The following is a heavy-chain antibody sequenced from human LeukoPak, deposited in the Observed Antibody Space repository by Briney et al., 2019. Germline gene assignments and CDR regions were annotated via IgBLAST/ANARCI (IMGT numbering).Heavy chain of an antibody. CDR1: GFSLGRYS. V-gene: IGHV3-48*01. CDR2: INSGSSII. J-gene: IGHJ3*02. D-gene: IGHD1-1*01. CDR3: ARVLLERPGIDSFDI. Sequence: GGSLRLSCGASGFSLGRYSMDWVRQAPGQGLEWVSHINSGSSIIYYADSVEGRFTISRDNAGNSLYLQMNSLRADDTAVYYCARVLLERPGIDSFDIWGQGTMVTVS.